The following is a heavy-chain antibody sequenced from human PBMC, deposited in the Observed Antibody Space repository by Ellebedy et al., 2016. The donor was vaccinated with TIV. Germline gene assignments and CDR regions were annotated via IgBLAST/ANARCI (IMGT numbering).Heavy chain of an antibody. V-gene: IGHV1-46*03. CDR1: GYTFTSYY. D-gene: IGHD6-13*01. CDR2: INPSGGTT. CDR3: AISALGRYSSSWDAFDI. Sequence: AASVKVSCKASGYTFTSYYIHWVRQAPGQGLEWMGIINPSGGTTSYAQKFQGRVTMTRDTSTSTVYVELSSLRSEDTAVYYCAISALGRYSSSWDAFDIWGQGTMVTVSS. J-gene: IGHJ3*02.